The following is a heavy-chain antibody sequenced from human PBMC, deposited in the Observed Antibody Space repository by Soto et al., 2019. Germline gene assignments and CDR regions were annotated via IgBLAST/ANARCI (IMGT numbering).Heavy chain of an antibody. CDR1: GGSISTSSYF. Sequence: QLQLQESGPGLVKPSETLSLTCSVSGGSISTSSYFWGWIRQPPGKGLEWVGAVHYSGSANYRSSLQSRVTISVDTSQNQFSLRLRSGTAADTAVYYCARHRWGSGSYSGLLDFWGQGALVTVSS. D-gene: IGHD3-10*01. CDR3: ARHRWGSGSYSGLLDF. V-gene: IGHV4-39*01. CDR2: VHYSGSA. J-gene: IGHJ4*02.